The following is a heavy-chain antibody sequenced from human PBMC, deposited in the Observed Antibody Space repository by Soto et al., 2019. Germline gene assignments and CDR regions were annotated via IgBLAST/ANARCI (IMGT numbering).Heavy chain of an antibody. V-gene: IGHV3-53*01. Sequence: GGSLRLSCAASGFSVSSNYMTWVRQAPGKGLEWVSVIYSSGSKYYADSVKGRFTLSRDNFNNTLYLHMNNLRDEDTAIYYCARGVHWGGVDDWGLGTVVTVSS. CDR2: IYSSGSK. D-gene: IGHD7-27*01. J-gene: IGHJ4*02. CDR3: ARGVHWGGVDD. CDR1: GFSVSSNY.